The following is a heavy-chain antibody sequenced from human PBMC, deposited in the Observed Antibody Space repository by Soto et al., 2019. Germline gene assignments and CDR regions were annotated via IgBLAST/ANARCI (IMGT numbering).Heavy chain of an antibody. V-gene: IGHV3-33*01. Sequence: QVQLVESEGGVVQPGRSLRLSCAASGFTFSSYGMHWVRQAPGNGLEWVAVIWYDGSNKYYADSVKGRFTISRDNSKNTLYLQMNSLRAEDTAVYYCARDSHYYDSPQPPLNWFDPWGQGTLVTVSS. D-gene: IGHD3-22*01. CDR3: ARDSHYYDSPQPPLNWFDP. CDR2: IWYDGSNK. J-gene: IGHJ5*02. CDR1: GFTFSSYG.